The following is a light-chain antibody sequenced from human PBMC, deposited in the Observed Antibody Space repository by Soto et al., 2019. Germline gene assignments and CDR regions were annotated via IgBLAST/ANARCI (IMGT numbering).Light chain of an antibody. CDR3: QHYNSYSEA. CDR1: QTISSW. Sequence: DIQMTQSPSTLAGSVGDRVTITCRASQTISSWLAWYQQKTGKAPKLLIYKASTLKSRVPSRFSGSGSGTEFTLTISSLRPYDFETYYCQHYNSYSEAFGQGTKVELK. J-gene: IGKJ1*01. CDR2: KAS. V-gene: IGKV1-5*03.